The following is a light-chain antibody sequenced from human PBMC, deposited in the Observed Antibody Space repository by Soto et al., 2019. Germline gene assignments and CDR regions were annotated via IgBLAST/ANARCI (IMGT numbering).Light chain of an antibody. Sequence: QSVLTQPPSVSGAPGQRVTISCTGSSSNIGASFDVHWYHQLPGTAPKLLIYDNNNRPSGVPDRFSGSKSDTSASLAITGLQAEDEADYYCQSYDSSLNAVVFGGGTKLTVL. CDR1: SSNIGASFD. J-gene: IGLJ2*01. CDR3: QSYDSSLNAVV. V-gene: IGLV1-40*01. CDR2: DNN.